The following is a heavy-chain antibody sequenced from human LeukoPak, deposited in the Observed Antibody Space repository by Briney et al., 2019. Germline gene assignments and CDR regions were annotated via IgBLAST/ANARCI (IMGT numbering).Heavy chain of an antibody. J-gene: IGHJ4*02. D-gene: IGHD4-11*01. CDR1: GGTFSRYT. CDR2: ISPSGGST. CDR3: ARDLQGSSTFDY. Sequence: GASVKVSCKASGGTFSRYTINWVRQAPGQGLEWMGIISPSGGSTTYAQKFQGRVTMTRDTSTNTVYMELSSLRSDDTAVYYCARDLQGSSTFDYWGQGTLVTVSS. V-gene: IGHV1-46*01.